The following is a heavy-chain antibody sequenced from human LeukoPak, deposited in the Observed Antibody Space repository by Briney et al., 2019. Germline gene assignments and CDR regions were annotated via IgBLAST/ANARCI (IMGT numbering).Heavy chain of an antibody. CDR2: IYPGGVT. J-gene: IGHJ6*04. Sequence: GGSLRLSCAASGLTINTNYMNWVRQAPGRGLEWLSVIYPGGVTKYAESVKGRFTASRDIAKNTVYLEMNDLRAEDTALYYCAREIGYYFDSDDSRLRGRLDVWGKGTSVTVSS. V-gene: IGHV3-53*01. CDR1: GLTINTNY. D-gene: IGHD3-22*01. CDR3: AREIGYYFDSDDSRLRGRLDV.